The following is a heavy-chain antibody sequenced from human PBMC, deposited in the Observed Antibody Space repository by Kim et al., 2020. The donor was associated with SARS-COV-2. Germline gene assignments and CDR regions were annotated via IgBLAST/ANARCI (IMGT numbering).Heavy chain of an antibody. CDR3: ARGPRIPLT. V-gene: IGHV4-59*09. Sequence: GRTNYKPSHKSRVTISVDTSKNQFSLKLSSVTAADTAVYYCARGPRIPLTWGQGTMVTVSS. D-gene: IGHD5-18*01. J-gene: IGHJ3*01. CDR2: GRT.